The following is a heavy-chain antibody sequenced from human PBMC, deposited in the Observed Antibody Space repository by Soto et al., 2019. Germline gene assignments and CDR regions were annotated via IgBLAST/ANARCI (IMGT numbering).Heavy chain of an antibody. J-gene: IGHJ2*01. CDR3: VRDFDV. V-gene: IGHV3-7*01. CDR1: GFMFSAYW. Sequence: EVQLVESGGGLVQPGGSLRLSCTASGFMFSAYWMSWVRQGPGKGLEWVANIKQDGSEKYYVDSLKGRFTISRVNAANSLSLQMDSLRPEDTAVYYCVRDFDVWGRGTLVTVSS. CDR2: IKQDGSEK.